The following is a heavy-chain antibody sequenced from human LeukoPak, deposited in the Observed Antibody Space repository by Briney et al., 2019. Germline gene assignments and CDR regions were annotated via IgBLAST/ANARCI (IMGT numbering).Heavy chain of an antibody. Sequence: HPGGSLRLSCAASGFTFSSYAMSWVRQAPGKGLEWVSTINPSGGNTYYAESVRGRFTISRDNSKNTLYLQVNSLRAEDTAVYYCAKGRRDSTGYSYLDYWGQGTLVTVSS. CDR1: GFTFSSYA. J-gene: IGHJ4*02. D-gene: IGHD3-22*01. CDR2: INPSGGNT. CDR3: AKGRRDSTGYSYLDY. V-gene: IGHV3-23*01.